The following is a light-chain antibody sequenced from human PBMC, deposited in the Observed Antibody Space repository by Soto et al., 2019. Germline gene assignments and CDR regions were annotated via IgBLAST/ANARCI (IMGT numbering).Light chain of an antibody. CDR3: QQYNSYSEA. V-gene: IGKV1-5*03. Sequence: DVQMTHSHSTPVGPVEDRVTITCLDSQTISSRLAWYQQKPGKAPKLLIYRASTRKSGVPSRFSGSGSGTEFTLTISSLQPDDFATYYCQQYNSYSEAFGQGTKVDIK. J-gene: IGKJ1*01. CDR2: RAS. CDR1: QTISSR.